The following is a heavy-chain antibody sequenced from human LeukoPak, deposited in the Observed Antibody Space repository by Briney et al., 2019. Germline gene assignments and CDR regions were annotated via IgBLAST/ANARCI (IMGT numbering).Heavy chain of an antibody. CDR2: ISSYDGSNI. Sequence: GGPLRLSCAASGFTFSSYAMHWVRQAPGKGLEWVAVISSYDGSNIYYAVSVKVRFTISRDNSKNTLYLQMNSLRPEDTAVYYCARDSGRGFDPWGQGTLVTV. V-gene: IGHV3-30-3*01. D-gene: IGHD3-10*01. CDR3: ARDSGRGFDP. CDR1: GFTFSSYA. J-gene: IGHJ5*02.